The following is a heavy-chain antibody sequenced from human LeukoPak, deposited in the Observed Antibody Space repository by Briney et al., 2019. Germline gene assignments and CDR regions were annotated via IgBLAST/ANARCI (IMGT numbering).Heavy chain of an antibody. Sequence: GGSLRLSRAASGFMFSSNWMSWVRLAPGKGLEWVASIKHDGSEKYYVDSVRGRFTISRDNTKNSLYPQMSSLRAEDTAVYYCATDRGWRTNGYYLYYFEYWGQGTLVTFSS. J-gene: IGHJ4*02. CDR2: IKHDGSEK. CDR3: ATDRGWRTNGYYLYYFEY. V-gene: IGHV3-7*01. D-gene: IGHD3-3*01. CDR1: GFMFSSNW.